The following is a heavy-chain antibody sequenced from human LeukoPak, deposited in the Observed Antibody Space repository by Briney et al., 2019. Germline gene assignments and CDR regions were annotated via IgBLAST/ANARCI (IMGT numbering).Heavy chain of an antibody. CDR3: AKDLLARAYQLLGAFDI. CDR1: GFTFSSYG. D-gene: IGHD2-2*01. Sequence: PGRSLRLSCAASGFTFSSYGMYWVRQAPGKGLEWVAVISYDGSNKYYVDSVKSRFTISRDNSKNTLYLQMNSLRAEDTAVYHCAKDLLARAYQLLGAFDIWGQGTMVTVSS. V-gene: IGHV3-30*18. CDR2: ISYDGSNK. J-gene: IGHJ3*02.